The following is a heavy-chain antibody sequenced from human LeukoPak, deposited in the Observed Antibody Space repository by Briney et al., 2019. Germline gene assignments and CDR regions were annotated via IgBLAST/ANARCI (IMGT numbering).Heavy chain of an antibody. CDR1: GGSISSYY. CDR2: IYTSGST. D-gene: IGHD3-9*01. J-gene: IGHJ4*02. CDR3: AREGYDILTGYSLFDY. Sequence: SETLSLTCTVSGGSISSYYWSWIRQPAGKGLEWIGRIYTSGSTNYNPSLKSRVTMSVDTSKNQFSLKLSSVTAADTAVCYCAREGYDILTGYSLFDYWGQGTLVTVSS. V-gene: IGHV4-4*07.